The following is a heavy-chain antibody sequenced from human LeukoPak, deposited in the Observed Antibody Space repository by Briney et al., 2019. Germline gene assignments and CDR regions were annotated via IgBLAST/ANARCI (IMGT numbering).Heavy chain of an antibody. J-gene: IGHJ4*02. V-gene: IGHV4-59*01. CDR1: GGSISSYY. CDR3: ARAQFTIFGVVTEFDY. Sequence: SETLSLTCTVSGGSISSYYWSWIRQPPGKGLEWIGYTYYSGSTNYNPSLKSRVTISVDTSKNQFSLKLSSVTAADTAVYYCARAQFTIFGVVTEFDYWGQGTLVTVSS. CDR2: TYYSGST. D-gene: IGHD3-3*01.